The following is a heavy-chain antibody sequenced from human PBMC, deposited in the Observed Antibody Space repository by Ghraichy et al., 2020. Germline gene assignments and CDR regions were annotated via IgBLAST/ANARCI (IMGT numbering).Heavy chain of an antibody. V-gene: IGHV3-48*02. CDR2: ISSSSSTI. CDR3: ARDRYCSSTSCSYGMDV. D-gene: IGHD2-2*01. J-gene: IGHJ6*02. Sequence: GGSLRLSFAASGFTFSSYSMNWVRQAPGKGLEWVSYISSSSSTIYYADSVKGRFTISRDNAKNSLYLQMNSLRDEDTAVYYCARDRYCSSTSCSYGMDVWGQGTTVTVSS. CDR1: GFTFSSYS.